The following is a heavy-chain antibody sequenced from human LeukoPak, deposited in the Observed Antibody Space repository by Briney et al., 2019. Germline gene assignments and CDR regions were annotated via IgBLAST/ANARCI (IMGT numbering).Heavy chain of an antibody. CDR3: ARGRYGGYFDY. D-gene: IGHD4-17*01. V-gene: IGHV4-59*01. Sequence: SETLSLTCTVSGGSINSYYWSWIRQPPGKGLEWIGYIHHIGSTNYNPSLNSRVTVSLDTSKNQFSLRLNSVTAADTAVYYCARGRYGGYFDYWGQGTLVTVSS. J-gene: IGHJ4*02. CDR2: IHHIGST. CDR1: GGSINSYY.